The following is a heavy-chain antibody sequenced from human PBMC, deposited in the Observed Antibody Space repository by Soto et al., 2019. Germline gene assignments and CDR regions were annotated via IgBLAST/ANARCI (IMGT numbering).Heavy chain of an antibody. CDR1: GGASSTYT. V-gene: IGHV1-69*02. CDR3: ARGTPVPTYFFDS. CDR2: IIPMFGIA. J-gene: IGHJ4*02. D-gene: IGHD4-17*01. Sequence: QVQLVQSGAEVKKPGSSVKVSCTASGGASSTYTISWLRQTPGQGLEWMGRIIPMFGIAKYPQKFQDRLTITADRSSHTAYMDLGSLRSDDTAVYYCARGTPVPTYFFDSWGQGTLLTVSS.